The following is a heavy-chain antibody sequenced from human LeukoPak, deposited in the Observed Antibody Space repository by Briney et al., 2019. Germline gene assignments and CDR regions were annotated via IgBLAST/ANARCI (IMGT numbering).Heavy chain of an antibody. J-gene: IGHJ6*02. CDR3: ARDLYYDTSGYYYASKDTYYGMDV. Sequence: SETLSLTCTVSGGSISSSSYYWGWIRQPPGKGLEWIGSIYYSGSTYYNPSLKSRVTISVDTSKNQFSLKLSSVTAADTAMYYCARDLYYDTSGYYYASKDTYYGMDVWGQGTAVTVSS. CDR1: GGSISSSSYY. CDR2: IYYSGST. D-gene: IGHD3-22*01. V-gene: IGHV4-39*07.